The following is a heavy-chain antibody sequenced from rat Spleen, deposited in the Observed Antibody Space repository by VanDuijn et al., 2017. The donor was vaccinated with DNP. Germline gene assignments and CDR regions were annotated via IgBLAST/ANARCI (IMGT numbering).Heavy chain of an antibody. CDR1: GFIFSDYY. CDR3: ARHVLPLRVWDY. D-gene: IGHD1-4*01. V-gene: IGHV5-22*01. J-gene: IGHJ2*01. CDR2: IRSDGGAS. Sequence: EVQLVESGGGLEQPGRSLKLSCAASGFIFSDYYMAWVRRAPTKGLEWVAYIRSDGGASFYGDSVKGRFTISRDNAKSTLYLQMNSLRSEDMATYYCARHVLPLRVWDYWGQGV.